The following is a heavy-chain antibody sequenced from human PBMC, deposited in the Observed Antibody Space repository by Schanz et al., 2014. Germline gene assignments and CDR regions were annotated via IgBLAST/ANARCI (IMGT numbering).Heavy chain of an antibody. D-gene: IGHD6-19*01. J-gene: IGHJ3*02. CDR1: GYTFTSYG. CDR2: ISAYNGHT. CDR3: ARGLGDERWLDLNEAFDI. Sequence: QVQLVQSGGEVKKPGASATVSCKASGYTFTSYGITWVRQAPGQGLEWMGWISAYNGHTTYAQKFQGRVTMTTDTSTSTAYMELSSLRSEDTAVYYCARGLGDERWLDLNEAFDIWGQGTIVTVSS. V-gene: IGHV1-18*01.